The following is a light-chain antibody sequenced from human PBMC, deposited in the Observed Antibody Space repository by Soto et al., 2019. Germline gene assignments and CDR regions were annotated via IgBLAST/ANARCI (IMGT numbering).Light chain of an antibody. J-gene: IGKJ2*01. CDR2: CAS. Sequence: EIVLTQSPGTLSLSPGERATLSCRASQSVSSSYLAWYQQKPGQAPRLLIYCASSRATGIPDRFSGSGSGTDFTLTISRLDPEDFAVYYCQQYGSSPYTFGQGTKLEI. CDR3: QQYGSSPYT. V-gene: IGKV3-20*01. CDR1: QSVSSSY.